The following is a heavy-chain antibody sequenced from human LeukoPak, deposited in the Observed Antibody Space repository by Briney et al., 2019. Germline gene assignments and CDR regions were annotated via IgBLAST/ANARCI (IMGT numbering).Heavy chain of an antibody. CDR2: INPNSGGT. Sequence: ASVKVSYKASGYTFTGYYMHWVRQAPGQGLEWMGWINPNSGGTNYAQKFQGRVTMTGDTSISTAYMELSRLRSDDTAVYYCARGRVLARYSSSSDYWGQGTLVTVSS. J-gene: IGHJ4*02. V-gene: IGHV1-2*02. D-gene: IGHD6-6*01. CDR1: GYTFTGYY. CDR3: ARGRVLARYSSSSDY.